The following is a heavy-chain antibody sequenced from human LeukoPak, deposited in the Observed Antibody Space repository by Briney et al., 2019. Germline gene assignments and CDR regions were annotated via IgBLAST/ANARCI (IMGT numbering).Heavy chain of an antibody. D-gene: IGHD3-3*01. Sequence: GESLKISCKGSGYSFTSYWIGWVRQMPGKGLEWMGIIYLGDFDTRYSPSFQGQVTISADKSITTAYLQWSSLKASDTAMYYCARLANDFWSGYFDYWGQGTLVTVSS. J-gene: IGHJ4*02. CDR2: IYLGDFDT. CDR1: GYSFTSYW. V-gene: IGHV5-51*01. CDR3: ARLANDFWSGYFDY.